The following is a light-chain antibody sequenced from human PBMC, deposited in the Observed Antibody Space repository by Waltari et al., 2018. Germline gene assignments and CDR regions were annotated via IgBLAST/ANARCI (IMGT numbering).Light chain of an antibody. Sequence: QSALTQPAPVSGSPGQSIPISCTGTSSDVGGYHYVSWYQQHPGKAPKLLIYDVSDRPSGVSNRFSGSKSGNTASLTISGLQAEDEADYYCNSYTSSNTLVFGGGTKLTVL. J-gene: IGLJ2*01. CDR2: DVS. V-gene: IGLV2-14*03. CDR1: SSDVGGYHY. CDR3: NSYTSSNTLV.